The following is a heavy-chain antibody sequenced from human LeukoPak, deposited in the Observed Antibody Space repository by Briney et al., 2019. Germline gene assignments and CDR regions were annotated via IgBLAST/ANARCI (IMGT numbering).Heavy chain of an antibody. J-gene: IGHJ4*02. D-gene: IGHD6-13*01. CDR3: AKGPSSSWYTPISDY. Sequence: GGSLRLSCAASGFTFSSYGMHWVRQAPGKGLEWVAVISYDGSNKYYADSVKGRSTISRDNSKNTLYLQMNSLRAEDTAVYYCAKGPSSSWYTPISDYWGQGTLVTVSS. CDR2: ISYDGSNK. V-gene: IGHV3-30*18. CDR1: GFTFSSYG.